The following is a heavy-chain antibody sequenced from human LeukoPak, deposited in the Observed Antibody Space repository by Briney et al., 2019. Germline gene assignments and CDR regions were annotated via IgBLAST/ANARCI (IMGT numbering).Heavy chain of an antibody. J-gene: IGHJ4*02. CDR2: IIPIFGTA. CDR1: GGTFSSYA. D-gene: IGHD3-22*01. V-gene: IGHV1-69*05. Sequence: SVKVSCKASGGTFSSYAISWVRQAPGQGLEWMGGIIPIFGTASYAQKFQGRVTITTDESTSTAYMELSSLRSEDTVVYYCARGRGYTMKGGFDYWGQGTLVTVSS. CDR3: ARGRGYTMKGGFDY.